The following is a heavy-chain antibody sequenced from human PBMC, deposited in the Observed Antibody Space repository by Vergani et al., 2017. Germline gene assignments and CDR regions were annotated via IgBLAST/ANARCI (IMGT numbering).Heavy chain of an antibody. CDR2: ISYDGTQK. CDR1: GFTSSYYG. D-gene: IGHD3-22*01. V-gene: IGHV3-30*03. Sequence: QVHLVESGGGVVQPGRSLRLSCVVSGFTSSYYGMHWVRQAPGKGLEWVAVISYDGTQKYYADSVKGRFTISRDNSKSTLYLQMNSLRTEDTAVYYCASLTSRRYYDSSGFGDAFDIWGQGTMVTVSS. CDR3: ASLTSRRYYDSSGFGDAFDI. J-gene: IGHJ3*02.